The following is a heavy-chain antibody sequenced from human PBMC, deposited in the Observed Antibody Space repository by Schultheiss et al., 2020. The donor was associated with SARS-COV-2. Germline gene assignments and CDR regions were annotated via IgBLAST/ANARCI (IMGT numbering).Heavy chain of an antibody. D-gene: IGHD4-17*01. CDR2: IYSGGST. Sequence: GGSLRLSCAASGFTVSSNYMSWVRQAPGKGLEWVSVIYSGGSTYYADSVKGRFTISRDNSKNTLYLQMNSLRAEDTAVYYCARDLGGLRRLGNWGQGTLVTVSS. CDR3: ARDLGGLRRLGN. CDR1: GFTVSSNY. V-gene: IGHV3-53*01. J-gene: IGHJ4*02.